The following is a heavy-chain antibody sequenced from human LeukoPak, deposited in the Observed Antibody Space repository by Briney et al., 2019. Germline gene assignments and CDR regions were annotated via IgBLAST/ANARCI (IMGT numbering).Heavy chain of an antibody. CDR3: ARVPDSYGYMLFFDY. CDR2: ISGSGGST. Sequence: PGGSLRLSCAASGFTFSSYAMSWVRQAPGKGLEWVSAISGSGGSTYYADSVKGRFTISRDNSKNTLYLQMNSLRAEDTAVYYCARVPDSYGYMLFFDYWGQGTLVTVSS. J-gene: IGHJ4*02. CDR1: GFTFSSYA. D-gene: IGHD5-18*01. V-gene: IGHV3-23*01.